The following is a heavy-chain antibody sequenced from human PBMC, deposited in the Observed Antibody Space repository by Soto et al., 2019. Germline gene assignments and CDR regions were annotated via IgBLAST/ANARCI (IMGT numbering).Heavy chain of an antibody. V-gene: IGHV3-21*02. D-gene: IGHD1-26*01. CDR2: INGRSNYK. Sequence: EVQLVESGGGLVAPGGSLRLSCVASGFALTTDTMNWFRQAPGTGLEWVSSINGRSNYKYYSDSVKGRFTVSRDKDQNSLFLQMSRLGPEDTAVYYCVIEHSVVGAFSAFDSWGQGTLVTVSS. CDR1: GFALTTDT. CDR3: VIEHSVVGAFSAFDS. J-gene: IGHJ4*02.